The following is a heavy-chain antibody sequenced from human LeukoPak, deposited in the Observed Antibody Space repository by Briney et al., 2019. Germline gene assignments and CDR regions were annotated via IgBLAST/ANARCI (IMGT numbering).Heavy chain of an antibody. CDR1: GYIFTAYW. J-gene: IGHJ4*02. CDR2: IYPGDSDT. V-gene: IGHV5-51*01. CDR3: ARSDYGDHRGGYFDY. Sequence: GESLKISCKGSGYIFTAYWIGWVRQMPGKGLEWMGIIYPGDSDTRYSPSFQGQVIISVDKSINTAYPQWSSLKASDTAMYYCARSDYGDHRGGYFDYWGQGTLVTVSS. D-gene: IGHD4-17*01.